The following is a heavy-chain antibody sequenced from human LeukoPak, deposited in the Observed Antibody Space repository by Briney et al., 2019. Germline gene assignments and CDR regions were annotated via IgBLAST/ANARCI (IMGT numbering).Heavy chain of an antibody. D-gene: IGHD1-26*01. J-gene: IGHJ4*02. CDR1: GFTFSNAW. Sequence: GGSLRLSCAASGFTFSNAWMSWVRQAPGKGLEWVGRIKSKTDGGTTDYAAPVKGRFTISRDDSENTLYLQMNSLKTEDTAVYYCTTDLRELLAYFDYWGQGTLVTVSS. CDR3: TTDLRELLAYFDY. CDR2: IKSKTDGGTT. V-gene: IGHV3-15*01.